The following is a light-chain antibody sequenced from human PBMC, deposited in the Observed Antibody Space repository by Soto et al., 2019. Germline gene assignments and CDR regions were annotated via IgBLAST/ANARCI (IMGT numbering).Light chain of an antibody. Sequence: IQLTQSPSSLSASVGDRVTITCRASLGVARYLAWYQQKQGTAPKLLIYAASTLQSGVPSRFSGSGSGTDFTITISSLQPEDSATYYCQHLNSYPRTFGHGTKVDIK. J-gene: IGKJ1*01. CDR2: AAS. V-gene: IGKV1-9*01. CDR3: QHLNSYPRT. CDR1: LGVARY.